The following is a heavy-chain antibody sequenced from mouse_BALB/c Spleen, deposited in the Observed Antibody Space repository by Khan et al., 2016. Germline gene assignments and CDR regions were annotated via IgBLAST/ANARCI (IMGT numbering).Heavy chain of an antibody. CDR3: ARERDGYSYAMDY. J-gene: IGHJ4*01. Sequence: QVQLKESGPGLVAPSQSLSITCTVSGFSLTGYGVNWVRQPPGKGLEWLGMIWGDGSTDYNSALKSRLSISKDNSKSQVFLKMNSLQTDDTASYXYARERDGYSYAMDYWGQGTSVTVSS. CDR1: GFSLTGYG. V-gene: IGHV2-6-7*01. D-gene: IGHD2-3*01. CDR2: IWGDGST.